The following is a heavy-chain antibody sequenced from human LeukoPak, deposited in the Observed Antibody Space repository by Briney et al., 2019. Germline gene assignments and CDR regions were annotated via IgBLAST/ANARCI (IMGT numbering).Heavy chain of an antibody. CDR3: AKEGSISSGWYFDY. D-gene: IGHD6-19*01. V-gene: IGHV3-30*18. CDR2: ISYDGSNK. CDR1: GFTFSSYG. Sequence: GGSLRLSCAASGFTFSSYGMHWVRQAPGKGLEWVAVISYDGSNKYYADSVKGRFTISRDNSKNTLYLQMNSLRAEDTAVYYCAKEGSISSGWYFDYWGQGTLVTVSS. J-gene: IGHJ4*02.